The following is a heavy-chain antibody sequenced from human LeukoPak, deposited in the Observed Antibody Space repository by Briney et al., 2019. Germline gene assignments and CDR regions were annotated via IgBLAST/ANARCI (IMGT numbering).Heavy chain of an antibody. CDR2: ISYDGSNK. J-gene: IGHJ6*03. D-gene: IGHD6-6*01. CDR1: GFTFSSYA. CDR3: ARDPVPYSSRYYYMDV. V-gene: IGHV3-30*04. Sequence: GGSLRLSCAASGFTFSSYAMHWVRQAPGKGLEWVAVISYDGSNKYYADSVKGRFTISRDNSKNTLYLQMNSLRAEDTAVYYCARDPVPYSSRYYYMDVWGKGTTVTVSS.